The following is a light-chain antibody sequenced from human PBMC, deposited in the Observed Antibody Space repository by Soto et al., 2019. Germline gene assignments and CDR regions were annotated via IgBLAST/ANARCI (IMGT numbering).Light chain of an antibody. CDR1: SSDVGGYDY. CDR2: EVS. Sequence: QSALTQPASVSGSPGQSITISCTGTSSDVGGYDYVSWYQHHPGKAPKLIIFEVSKWPSGVSNRFSGSKSGNTASLTISGLQTEDEADYYCSSYTSIKTLNNVFGTGTKLTVL. CDR3: SSYTSIKTLNNV. J-gene: IGLJ1*01. V-gene: IGLV2-14*01.